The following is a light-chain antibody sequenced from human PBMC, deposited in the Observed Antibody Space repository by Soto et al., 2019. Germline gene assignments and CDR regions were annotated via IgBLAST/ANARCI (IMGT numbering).Light chain of an antibody. CDR1: SSDVGAYNF. Sequence: QSALTQPPSASGSPGQSVTISCIGTSSDVGAYNFVSWYERRPGKAPKLMIYEVTKRPSGVPDRFSGAKSGNTASLTVSGLQAEDEAAYYCSSYAGSNNYVIFGGGTKLTVL. CDR3: SSYAGSNNYVI. J-gene: IGLJ2*01. V-gene: IGLV2-8*01. CDR2: EVT.